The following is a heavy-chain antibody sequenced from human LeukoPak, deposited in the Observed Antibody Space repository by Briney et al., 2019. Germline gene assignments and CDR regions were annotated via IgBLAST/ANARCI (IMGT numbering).Heavy chain of an antibody. CDR3: ARLNGNHFDY. CDR1: GYTFTGYH. D-gene: IGHD1-14*01. Sequence: ASVKVSCKASGYTFTGYHMHWVRQAPGQGLEWMAWINPNSGATDYAQKFQGRVTMTRDTSTSTAYMELSSLRSDDTAVYYCARLNGNHFDYWGQGTLVTVSS. J-gene: IGHJ4*02. V-gene: IGHV1-2*02. CDR2: INPNSGAT.